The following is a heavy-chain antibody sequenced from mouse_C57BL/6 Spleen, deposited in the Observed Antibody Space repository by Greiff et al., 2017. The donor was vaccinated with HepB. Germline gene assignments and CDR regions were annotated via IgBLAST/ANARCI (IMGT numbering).Heavy chain of an antibody. CDR2: ISSGSSTI. J-gene: IGHJ4*01. V-gene: IGHV5-17*01. CDR1: GFTFSDYG. Sequence: EVKLMESGGGLVKPGGSLKLSCAASGFTFSDYGMHWVRQAPEKGLEWVAYISSGSSTIYYADTVKGRFTISRDNAKNTLFLQMTSLRSEDTAMYYCARRRNYYYAMDYWGQGTSVTVSS. CDR3: ARRRNYYYAMDY.